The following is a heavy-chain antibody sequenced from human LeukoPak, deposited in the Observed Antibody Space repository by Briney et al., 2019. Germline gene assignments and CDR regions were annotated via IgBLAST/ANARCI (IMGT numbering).Heavy chain of an antibody. D-gene: IGHD6-13*01. CDR3: ARAAVIAGGSAY. CDR1: GFTFSSSR. J-gene: IGHJ4*02. CDR2: INSDGSST. Sequence: GGSLRLSCAASGFTFSSSRMHWVRQAPGKGLVWVSRINSDGSSTTYADSVKGRFTISRDNAKNTLYLQMNSLRAEDTAVYYCARAAVIAGGSAYWGQGTLVTVSS. V-gene: IGHV3-74*01.